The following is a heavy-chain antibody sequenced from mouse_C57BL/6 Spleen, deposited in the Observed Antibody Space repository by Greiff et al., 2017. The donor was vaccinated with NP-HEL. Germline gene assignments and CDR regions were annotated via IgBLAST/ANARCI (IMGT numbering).Heavy chain of an antibody. D-gene: IGHD1-1*01. Sequence: QVQLQQSGAELVKPGASVKISCKASGYAFSSYWMNWVKQRPGKGLEWIGQIYPGDGATNYNGKFKGKATLTADKSSSTAYMQLSSLTSEDSAVYFCAIITTVVDGFAYWGQGTLVTVSA. J-gene: IGHJ3*01. CDR2: IYPGDGAT. CDR3: AIITTVVDGFAY. V-gene: IGHV1-80*01. CDR1: GYAFSSYW.